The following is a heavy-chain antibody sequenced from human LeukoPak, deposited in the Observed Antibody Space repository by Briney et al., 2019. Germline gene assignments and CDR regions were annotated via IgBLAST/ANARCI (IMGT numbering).Heavy chain of an antibody. CDR1: GFTFSVSA. J-gene: IGHJ4*02. CDR3: TKLDPGY. D-gene: IGHD3/OR15-3a*01. CDR2: IRSKAYSYAT. Sequence: GGSLRLSCAASGFTFSVSAVHWVRQASGRGPEWIGRIRSKAYSYATAYAASVKGRFTFSRDDSKNTAYLQMNSLKTEDTAVYYCTKLDPGYWGQGTLVTVSS. V-gene: IGHV3-73*01.